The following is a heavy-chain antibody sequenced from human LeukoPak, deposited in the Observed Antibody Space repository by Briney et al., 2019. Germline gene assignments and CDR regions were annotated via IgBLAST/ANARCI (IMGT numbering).Heavy chain of an antibody. D-gene: IGHD6-13*01. V-gene: IGHV4-30-2*01. CDR2: ISHSGST. J-gene: IGHJ2*01. CDR1: GGSISSGGYS. CDR3: ARYSTTWPYWYFDL. Sequence: PSETLSLTCAVSGGSISSGGYSWSWIRQPPGKGLEWIGYISHSGSTYYNPPLKSRVTISVDKSKNQFSLELTSVTAADTAVYYCARYSTTWPYWYFDLWGRGTLVTVSS.